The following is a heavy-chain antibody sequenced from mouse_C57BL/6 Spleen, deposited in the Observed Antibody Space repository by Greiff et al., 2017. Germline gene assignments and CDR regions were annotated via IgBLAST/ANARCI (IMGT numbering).Heavy chain of an antibody. CDR1: GYTFTSYW. J-gene: IGHJ2*01. CDR2: IDPSDSYT. V-gene: IGHV1-50*01. CDR3: ARRFYDGYFDY. D-gene: IGHD2-3*01. Sequence: QVQLQQPGAELVKPGASVKLSCKASGYTFTSYWMQWVKQRPGQGLEWIGEIDPSDSYTNYNQKFKGKATLTVDTSSSTAYMQLSSLTSEDSAVYYCARRFYDGYFDYWGQGTTLTGSS.